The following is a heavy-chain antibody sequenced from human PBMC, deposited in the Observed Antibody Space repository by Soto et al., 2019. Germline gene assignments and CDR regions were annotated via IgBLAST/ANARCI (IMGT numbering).Heavy chain of an antibody. CDR2: ISAYNGNT. CDR1: GYTFTSYG. CDR3: ARISIAVVPAATHWYFDL. J-gene: IGHJ2*01. V-gene: IGHV1-18*01. D-gene: IGHD2-2*01. Sequence: ASVKVSCKASGYTFTSYGITWVRQAPGQGLEWMGWISAYNGNTIYAQKLQGRVTMTTDTSTSTAYMELRSLRSDDTAVYYCARISIAVVPAATHWYFDLWGRGTLVTVSS.